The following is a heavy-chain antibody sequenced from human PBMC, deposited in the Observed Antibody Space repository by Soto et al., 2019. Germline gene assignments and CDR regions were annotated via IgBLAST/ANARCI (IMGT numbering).Heavy chain of an antibody. Sequence: GGSLRLSCAASGFTFSSYAMSWVRQAPGKGLEWVSAISGSGGSTYYADSVKGRFTISRDNSKNTLYLQMNSLRAEDTAVYYCAKDTSERSRDGYNPNFDYWGQGTLVTVSS. CDR1: GFTFSSYA. J-gene: IGHJ4*02. V-gene: IGHV3-23*01. CDR3: AKDTSERSRDGYNPNFDY. D-gene: IGHD5-12*01. CDR2: ISGSGGST.